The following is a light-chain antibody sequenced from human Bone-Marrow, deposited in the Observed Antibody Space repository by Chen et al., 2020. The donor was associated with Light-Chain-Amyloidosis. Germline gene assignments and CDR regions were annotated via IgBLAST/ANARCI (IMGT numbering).Light chain of an antibody. J-gene: IGLJ2*01. CDR3: QSADSSGTYEVI. CDR1: DLPTKY. CDR2: RDT. V-gene: IGLV3-25*03. Sequence: SYELTQPPSVSVSPGQTARITCSGDDLPTKYAYWYQQKPGQAPVLVIHRDTERPSGISERFSGYSSGTTATLTISGVQAEGEADYPCQSADSSGTYEVIFGGGTKLTVL.